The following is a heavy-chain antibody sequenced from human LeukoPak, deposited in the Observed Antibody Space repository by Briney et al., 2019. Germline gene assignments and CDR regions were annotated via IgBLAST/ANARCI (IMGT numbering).Heavy chain of an antibody. CDR3: VKDRGGDIVVVPAAMGINYFDY. Sequence: PGGSLRLSRSASGFTFSSYAMHWVRQAPGKGLEYVSAISSNGGSTYYADSVKGRFTISRDNSKNTLYLQMSSLRAGDTAVYYCVKDRGGDIVVVPAAMGINYFDYWGQGTLVTVSS. J-gene: IGHJ4*02. CDR1: GFTFSSYA. CDR2: ISSNGGST. D-gene: IGHD2-2*01. V-gene: IGHV3-64D*06.